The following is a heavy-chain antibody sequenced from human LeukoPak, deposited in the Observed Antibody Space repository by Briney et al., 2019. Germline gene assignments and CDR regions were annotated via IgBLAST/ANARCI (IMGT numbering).Heavy chain of an antibody. J-gene: IGHJ4*02. CDR3: AKENESPDL. Sequence: GGSLRLSCAASGFTFSIYWMHWVRQTPGEGLVWVSNMNSDGSITNYADSVKGRFTISRDNAKNTLYLQMNSQGVEDTGIYYCAKENESPDLWGQGTLVTVSS. CDR2: MNSDGSIT. D-gene: IGHD3/OR15-3a*01. CDR1: GFTFSIYW. V-gene: IGHV3-74*01.